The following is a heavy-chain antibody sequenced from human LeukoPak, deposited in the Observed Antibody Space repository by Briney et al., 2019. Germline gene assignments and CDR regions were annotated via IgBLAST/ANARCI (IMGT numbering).Heavy chain of an antibody. Sequence: SETPSHTCTVSGASVTDYYWSWIRQSPGKGLEWISYIHHSGNSDYNPSLRSRVTTSLDTSKNQFSLNLISVTAADTAVYYCTRGHWGLQSWSQGTLVTVSS. J-gene: IGHJ5*02. CDR3: TRGHWGLQS. CDR2: IHHSGNS. D-gene: IGHD7-27*01. V-gene: IGHV4-59*02. CDR1: GASVTDYY.